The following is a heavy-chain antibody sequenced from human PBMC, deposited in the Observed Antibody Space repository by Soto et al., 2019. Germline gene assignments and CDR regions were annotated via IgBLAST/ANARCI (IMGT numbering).Heavy chain of an antibody. CDR3: ARDRIAMIVAPGDYYYGMDV. V-gene: IGHV4-34*01. CDR1: GGSFSGYY. CDR2: INHSGST. J-gene: IGHJ6*02. Sequence: SETLSLTCAVYGGSFSGYYWSWIRQPPGKGLEWIGEINHSGSTNYNPSLKSRVTISVDTSKNQFSLKLSSVTAADTAVYYCARDRIAMIVAPGDYYYGMDVWGQGTTVTVSS. D-gene: IGHD3-22*01.